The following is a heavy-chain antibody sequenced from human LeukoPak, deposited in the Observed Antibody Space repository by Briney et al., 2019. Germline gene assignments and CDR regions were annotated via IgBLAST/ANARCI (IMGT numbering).Heavy chain of an antibody. V-gene: IGHV3-48*03. J-gene: IGHJ5*02. CDR2: ISSSGSTI. CDR3: ATLYYGFWSGWFDP. D-gene: IGHD3-3*01. CDR1: GFTFSSYE. Sequence: GGSLRLSCAASGFTFSSYEMNWVRQAPGKGLEWVSYISSSGSTIYYADSVKGRFTISRDNAKNSLYLQMNSLRAEDTAVYYCATLYYGFWSGWFDPWDQGTLVTVSS.